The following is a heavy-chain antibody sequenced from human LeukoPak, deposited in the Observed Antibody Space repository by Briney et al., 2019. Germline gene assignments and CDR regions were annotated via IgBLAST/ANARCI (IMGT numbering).Heavy chain of an antibody. V-gene: IGHV1-18*01. CDR2: ISTYNGDI. CDR3: LRDAQRPRLTPDY. D-gene: IGHD6-25*01. CDR1: GYTFNTYG. J-gene: IGHJ4*02. Sequence: GASVKVSCKASGYTFNTYGISWVRQAPGQGLEWMGWISTYNGDIKYEENLQGRVTFTTDTSTSTAYMEMMSLSSDDTAVYYCLRDAQRPRLTPDYWGQGTLVTVSS.